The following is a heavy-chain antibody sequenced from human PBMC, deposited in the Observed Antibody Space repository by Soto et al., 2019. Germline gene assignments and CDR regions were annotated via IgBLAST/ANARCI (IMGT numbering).Heavy chain of an antibody. D-gene: IGHD2-15*01. CDR1: GFTFSSYW. V-gene: IGHV3-74*01. CDR3: ATEYCSGGSCYYWFDP. CDR2: INSDGSST. J-gene: IGHJ5*02. Sequence: RLSCAASGFTFSSYWMHWVRQAPGKGLVWVSRINSDGSSTSYADSVKGRFTISRDNAMNTLYLQMNSLRAEDTAVYYCATEYCSGGSCYYWFDPWGQGTLVTVSS.